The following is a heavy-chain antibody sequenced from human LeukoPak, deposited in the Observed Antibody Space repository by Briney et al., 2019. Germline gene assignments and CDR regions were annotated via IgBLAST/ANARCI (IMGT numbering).Heavy chain of an antibody. CDR1: GGTFSSYA. D-gene: IGHD3-3*01. J-gene: IGHJ6*03. V-gene: IGHV1-69*05. CDR3: ARGPKYYDFWSGYSAFYYYYYMDV. Sequence: GASVKVSCKASGGTFSSYAISWVRQAPGQGLEWMGGIIPIFGTANYAQKFQGSVTITTDESTSTAYMEMSSLRSEDTAVYYCARGPKYYDFWSGYSAFYYYYYMDVWGKGTTVTVSS. CDR2: IIPIFGTA.